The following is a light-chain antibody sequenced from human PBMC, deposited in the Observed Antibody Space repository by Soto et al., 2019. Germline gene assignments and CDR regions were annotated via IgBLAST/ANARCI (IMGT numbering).Light chain of an antibody. Sequence: VMTQSPLSLSVTPGEAASISCMSSARLLHKNGYNYVDWYMQKPGQSPQLLIYLGSNRASGVPDRFSGSGSDTYFILEISRVEADDVGVYYCMQPLENFRTFGQGTKVEIK. CDR3: MQPLENFRT. CDR2: LGS. J-gene: IGKJ1*01. V-gene: IGKV2-28*01. CDR1: ARLLHKNGYNY.